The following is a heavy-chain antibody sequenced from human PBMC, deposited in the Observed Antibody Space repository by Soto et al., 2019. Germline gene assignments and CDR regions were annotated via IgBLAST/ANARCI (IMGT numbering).Heavy chain of an antibody. V-gene: IGHV4-59*01. Sequence: SEILSLTCTVSGCSIISYYWNWIRQPPGKELEWIGYIQYSRSTDYNPSLKSRGTISLDTSKNQFYLKLNSVTAADTAAYYCARGYDSIRWYYFEHWGQGNLVTVSS. J-gene: IGHJ4*02. CDR1: GCSIISYY. D-gene: IGHD3-22*01. CDR2: IQYSRST. CDR3: ARGYDSIRWYYFEH.